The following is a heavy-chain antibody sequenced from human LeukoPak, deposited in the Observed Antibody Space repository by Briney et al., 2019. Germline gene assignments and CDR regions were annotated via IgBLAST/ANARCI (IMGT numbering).Heavy chain of an antibody. Sequence: EGSLRLSCAASGFTFSSYAMSWVRQAPGKGLEWVSAISGSGGSTYYADSMKGRFTISRDNSKNTLYLQMNSLRAEDMALYYCAKGGGGRLIYYYYMDVWGKGTTVTVSS. CDR3: AKGGGGRLIYYYYMDV. CDR2: ISGSGGST. CDR1: GFTFSSYA. D-gene: IGHD3-16*01. J-gene: IGHJ6*03. V-gene: IGHV3-23*01.